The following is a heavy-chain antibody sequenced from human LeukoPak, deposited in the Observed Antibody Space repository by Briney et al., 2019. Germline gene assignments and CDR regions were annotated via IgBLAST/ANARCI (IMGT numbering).Heavy chain of an antibody. CDR2: IIPIFGTA. J-gene: IGHJ4*02. D-gene: IGHD5-18*01. V-gene: IGHV1-69*01. CDR3: ARDQGYRYGYGDFDY. CDR1: GGTFRSYA. Sequence: SVKVSCTASGGTFRSYAISWVRQAPGQGLEWMGGIIPIFGTANYAQKFQGRVTITADESTSTAYMELSSLRSEDTAVYYCARDQGYRYGYGDFDYWGQGTLVTVSS.